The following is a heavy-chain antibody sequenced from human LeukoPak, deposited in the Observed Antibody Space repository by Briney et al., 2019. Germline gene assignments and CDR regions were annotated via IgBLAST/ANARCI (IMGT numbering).Heavy chain of an antibody. J-gene: IGHJ4*02. Sequence: KASETLSLTCAVYGGSFSGYYWSWIRQPPGKGLEWIGEINHSGSTNYNPSLKSRVTISVDTSKNQFSLKLSSVTAADTAVYYCARGMYYDFWSGYHYFDYWGQGTLVAVSS. CDR2: INHSGST. CDR3: ARGMYYDFWSGYHYFDY. V-gene: IGHV4-34*01. CDR1: GGSFSGYY. D-gene: IGHD3-3*01.